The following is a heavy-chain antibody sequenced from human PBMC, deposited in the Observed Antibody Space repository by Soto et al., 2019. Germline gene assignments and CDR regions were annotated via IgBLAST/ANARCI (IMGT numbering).Heavy chain of an antibody. V-gene: IGHV3-15*07. CDR1: DLTFSNTW. CDR2: IKSKIDGGTI. Sequence: EVQLVESGGGLVKPGGSLRLSCAASDLTFSNTWMNWVRQAPGKGLEWVGRIKSKIDGGTIDYAAPVKGRFTISRDDSESTLFLQMNCLKSEDTALYYCATVGSITAAGTPFDYWGQGTLVTVSS. CDR3: ATVGSITAAGTPFDY. D-gene: IGHD6-13*01. J-gene: IGHJ4*02.